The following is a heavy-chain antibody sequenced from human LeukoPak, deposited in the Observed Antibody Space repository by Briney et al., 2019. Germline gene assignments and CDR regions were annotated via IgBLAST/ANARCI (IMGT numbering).Heavy chain of an antibody. CDR3: ARGSGWLQFGWDYFDY. D-gene: IGHD5-24*01. Sequence: PSETLSLTCAVYGGSFSGYYWSWIRQPPGKGLEWIGEINHSGSTNYNPSLKSRVTISVDTSKNQFSLKLSSVTAADTAAYYCARGSGWLQFGWDYFDYWGQGTLVTVSS. CDR1: GGSFSGYY. CDR2: INHSGST. V-gene: IGHV4-34*01. J-gene: IGHJ4*02.